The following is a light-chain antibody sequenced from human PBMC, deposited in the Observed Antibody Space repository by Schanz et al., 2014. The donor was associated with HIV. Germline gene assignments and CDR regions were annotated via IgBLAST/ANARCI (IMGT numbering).Light chain of an antibody. Sequence: EIVMTQSPATLYVSPGEGATLSCRASQSISNNLAWYQHKPGQAPRLLIYGAFTRATGIPVRFSGRWSGTEFTLTISGLQSEDFALYYCQQYSDWPPSTFGQGPKVEIK. J-gene: IGKJ2*01. V-gene: IGKV3-15*01. CDR2: GAF. CDR1: QSISNN. CDR3: QQYSDWPPST.